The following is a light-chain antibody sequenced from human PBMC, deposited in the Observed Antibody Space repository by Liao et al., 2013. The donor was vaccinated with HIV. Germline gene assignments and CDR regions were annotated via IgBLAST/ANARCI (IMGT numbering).Light chain of an antibody. J-gene: IGLJ2*01. Sequence: SYELTQPPSVSVSPGQTASITCSGRTLGDKYVCWYQQRPGQSPVLVMYQNTKRPSGIPERFSGSNSGNTATLTISGTQGMDEADYYCQAWDSSTVVFGGGTKLTVL. V-gene: IGLV3-1*01. CDR1: TLGDKY. CDR2: QNT. CDR3: QAWDSSTVV.